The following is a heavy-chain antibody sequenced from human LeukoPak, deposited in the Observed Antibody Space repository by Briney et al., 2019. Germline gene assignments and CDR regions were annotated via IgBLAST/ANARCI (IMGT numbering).Heavy chain of an antibody. CDR2: INHSGST. J-gene: IGHJ4*02. V-gene: IGHV4-34*01. Sequence: SETLSLTCAVYGGSFSGYYWSWIRQPPGKGPEWIGEINHSGSTNYNPSLKSRVTISVDTSKNQFSLKLSSVTAADTAVYYCARGTPVGLLDYWGQGTLVTVSS. CDR3: ARGTPVGLLDY. CDR1: GGSFSGYY. D-gene: IGHD4-23*01.